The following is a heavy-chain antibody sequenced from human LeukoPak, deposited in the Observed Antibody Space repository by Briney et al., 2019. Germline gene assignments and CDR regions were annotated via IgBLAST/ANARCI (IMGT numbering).Heavy chain of an antibody. V-gene: IGHV4-31*03. D-gene: IGHD6-13*01. Sequence: PSETLCLTCTVSGGSISSGGYNWIWNAPHPGKGLEWIGYVYYRGSTYYNPSLKSRVTFSVDTSKNQFSLKLCSGTAADTAVFYCATYSSSWCLFDYWGQGTLVTVSS. CDR3: ATYSSSWCLFDY. CDR1: GGSISSGGYN. CDR2: VYYRGST. J-gene: IGHJ4*02.